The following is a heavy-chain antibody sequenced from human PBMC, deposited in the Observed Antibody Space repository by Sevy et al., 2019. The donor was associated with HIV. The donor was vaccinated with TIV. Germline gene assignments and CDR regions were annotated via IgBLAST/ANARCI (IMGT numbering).Heavy chain of an antibody. CDR3: ARGQGSSSSPYYFDY. J-gene: IGHJ4*02. CDR1: GFTFSSYA. CDR2: ISYDGSNK. D-gene: IGHD6-6*01. Sequence: GGSLRLSCAASGFTFSSYAKHWVRQAPGKGLEWVAVISYDGSNKYYADSVKGRFTISRDNSKNTLYLQMNSLRAEDTAVYYCARGQGSSSSPYYFDYWGQGTLVTVSS. V-gene: IGHV3-30-3*01.